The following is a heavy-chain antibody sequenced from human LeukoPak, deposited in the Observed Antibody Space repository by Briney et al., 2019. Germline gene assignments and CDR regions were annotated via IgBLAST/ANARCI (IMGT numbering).Heavy chain of an antibody. CDR3: AREGGVATSGGEFDS. D-gene: IGHD2-21*02. CDR1: GFTFSVYK. Sequence: GGSLRLSCAASGFTFSVYKMNWVRQAPGKGLEWISYISNSGSSIYYADSVKGRFTISRDNAKNSVYLQLNSLRAEDMAVYYCAREGGVATSGGEFDSWGQGTLVTVSS. CDR2: ISNSGSSI. J-gene: IGHJ4*02. V-gene: IGHV3-48*03.